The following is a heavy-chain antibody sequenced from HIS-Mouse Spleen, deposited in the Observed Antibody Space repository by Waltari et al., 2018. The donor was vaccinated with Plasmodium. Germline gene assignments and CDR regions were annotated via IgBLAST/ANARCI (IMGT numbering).Heavy chain of an antibody. CDR1: GFTFSSYW. CDR2: LKQDGSEK. V-gene: IGHV3-7*01. CDR3: AREFGTGNWYFDL. D-gene: IGHD7-27*01. J-gene: IGHJ2*01. Sequence: EVQLVESGGGLVQPGGSLRLSCAASGFTFSSYWMSWVRQAPGKGVGCVANLKQDGSEKYYGDSVKGRFTISRDNAKNSLYLQMNSLRAEDTAVYYCAREFGTGNWYFDLWGRGTLVTVSS.